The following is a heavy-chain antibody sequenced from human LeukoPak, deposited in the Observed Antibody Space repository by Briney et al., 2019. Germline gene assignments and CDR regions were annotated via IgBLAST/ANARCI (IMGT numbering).Heavy chain of an antibody. CDR1: GYTFTSYD. CDR3: ATASTVTTERGSVVRAFDI. CDR2: MNPNSGNT. Sequence: ASVKVSCKASGYTFTSYDINWVRQATGQGLEWMGWMNPNSGNTGYAQKFQGRVTMARSTSISTAYMELSSLRSEDTAVYYCATASTVTTERGSVVRAFDIWGQGTMVTVSS. J-gene: IGHJ3*02. V-gene: IGHV1-8*01. D-gene: IGHD4-17*01.